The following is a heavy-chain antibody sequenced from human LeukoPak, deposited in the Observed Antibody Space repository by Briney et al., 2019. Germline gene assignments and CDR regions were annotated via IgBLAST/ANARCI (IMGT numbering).Heavy chain of an antibody. J-gene: IGHJ4*02. CDR3: ARDLGATHYFDY. Sequence: PGGSLRLSCAASQFTFSSYSMTWVRQAPGKGLEWVSSISSSSSYIYYADSVKGRFTISRDNAKNSLYLQMNSLRAEDTAVYYCARDLGATHYFDYWGQGTLVTVSS. CDR1: QFTFSSYS. D-gene: IGHD1-26*01. CDR2: ISSSSSYI. V-gene: IGHV3-21*01.